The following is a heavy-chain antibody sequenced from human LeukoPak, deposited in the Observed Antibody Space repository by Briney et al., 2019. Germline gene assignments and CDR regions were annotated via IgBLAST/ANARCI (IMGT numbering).Heavy chain of an antibody. CDR1: GFTFSNYG. CDR3: ARIPWVGELLGGDY. Sequence: GGSLRLSCAASGFTFSNYGMNSVRQAPGKGLEWVAAVWYDGSNKYYADSVKGRFTISRDNSKNTLYLQMNSLRADDTAVYYCARIPWVGELLGGDYWGEGTLVTVSS. V-gene: IGHV3-33*01. J-gene: IGHJ4*02. CDR2: VWYDGSNK. D-gene: IGHD3-10*01.